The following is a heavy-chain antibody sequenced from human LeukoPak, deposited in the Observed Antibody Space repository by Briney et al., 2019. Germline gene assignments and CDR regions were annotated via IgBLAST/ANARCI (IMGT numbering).Heavy chain of an antibody. CDR1: GGSMSTYY. J-gene: IGHJ4*02. Sequence: PSETLSLTCTVSGGSMSTYYWSWIRQTPGKGLEWIGDIYYSGSTNYNPSLKSRVTISVDTSKNQFSLKVKSVTAADTAVYYCARGTHSSSPIPLDYWGQGTLVTVSS. CDR2: IYYSGST. V-gene: IGHV4-59*01. CDR3: ARGTHSSSPIPLDY. D-gene: IGHD6-6*01.